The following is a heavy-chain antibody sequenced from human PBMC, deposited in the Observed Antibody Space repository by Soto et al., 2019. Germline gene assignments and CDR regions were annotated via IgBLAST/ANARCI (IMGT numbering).Heavy chain of an antibody. CDR2: IRTGGGST. CDR3: EGSRDILESAGSFEY. J-gene: IGHJ4*02. V-gene: IGHV3-23*01. Sequence: EVQLLESGGVLVQPGGSLRLSFQASVFTFSSHIMSWVRQAPGKGREWVSGIRTGGGSTDYEDAVKGRFTISRDNSKNTLHLQMKSLRAEDTAVYYCEGSRDILESAGSFEYWGQGTLVTVSS. CDR1: VFTFSSHI. D-gene: IGHD1-1*01.